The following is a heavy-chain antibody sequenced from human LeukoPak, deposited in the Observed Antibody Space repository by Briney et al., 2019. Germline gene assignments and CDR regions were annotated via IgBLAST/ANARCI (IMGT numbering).Heavy chain of an antibody. V-gene: IGHV4-39*01. D-gene: IGHD1-26*01. CDR3: ARHEYSGSYYGLSWFDP. CDR2: IYYSGST. Sequence: SETLSLTCTVSGGSISSSGYYWGWIRQPPGKGLEWIASIYYSGSTYYNPSLRSRVTISVDTSKNQLSLKLSSLTAADTAVYYCARHEYSGSYYGLSWFDPWGQGTLVTVSS. J-gene: IGHJ5*02. CDR1: GGSISSSGYY.